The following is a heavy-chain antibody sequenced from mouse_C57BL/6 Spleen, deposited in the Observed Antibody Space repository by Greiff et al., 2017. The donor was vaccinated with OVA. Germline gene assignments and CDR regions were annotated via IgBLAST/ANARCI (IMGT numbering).Heavy chain of an antibody. V-gene: IGHV1-15*01. CDR2: IDPETGGT. CDR3: TRWNCYDDAWFAY. Sequence: QVQLQQSGAELVRPGASVTLSCKASGYTFTDYEMHWVKQTPVHGLEWIGAIDPETGGTAYNQKFKGKAILTADKSSSTAYMELRSLTSEDSDVYYCTRWNCYDDAWFAYWGQGTLVTVSA. D-gene: IGHD2-12*01. J-gene: IGHJ3*01. CDR1: GYTFTDYE.